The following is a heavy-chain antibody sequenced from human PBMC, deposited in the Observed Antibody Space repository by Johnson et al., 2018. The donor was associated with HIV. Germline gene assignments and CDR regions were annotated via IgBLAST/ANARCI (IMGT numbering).Heavy chain of an antibody. CDR3: AREVAGDYGDSPGAFDI. D-gene: IGHD4-17*01. Sequence: VQLVESGGGVVQPGRSLRLSCAASGFTFSSYAMHWVRQAPGNGLEWVAVISYDGSNKYYADSVKGRFTISRDNSKNTLYLQMNSLRAEDTAVYYCAREVAGDYGDSPGAFDIWGQGTMVTVSS. V-gene: IGHV3-30*14. CDR1: GFTFSSYA. CDR2: ISYDGSNK. J-gene: IGHJ3*02.